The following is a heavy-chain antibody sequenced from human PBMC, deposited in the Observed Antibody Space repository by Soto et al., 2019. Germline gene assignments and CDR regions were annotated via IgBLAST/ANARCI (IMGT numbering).Heavy chain of an antibody. V-gene: IGHV2-5*02. CDR3: ARIKVVRGVIITEAFDT. Sequence: QVTLKESGRTLVKPTQTLTLTCSFSGFSLRTNGVGVGWIRQPPGKALECLARIYWDDDQRYNPSLKSRLTIAKDTSRNQVVLTMTNMDPVDTATYYCARIKVVRGVIITEAFDTWGQGTMVTVSS. J-gene: IGHJ3*02. D-gene: IGHD3-10*01. CDR1: GFSLRTNGVG. CDR2: IYWDDDQ.